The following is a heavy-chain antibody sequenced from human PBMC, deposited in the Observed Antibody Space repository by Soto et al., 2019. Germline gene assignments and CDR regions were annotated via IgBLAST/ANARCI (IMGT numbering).Heavy chain of an antibody. CDR2: ISGSGGST. J-gene: IGHJ4*02. V-gene: IGHV3-23*01. CDR1: GFTFSSYA. CDR3: AKGWAAARRKPGRY. Sequence: GGSLRLSCAASGFTFSSYAMSWVRQAPGKGLEWVSAISGSGGSTYYADSVKGRFTISRDNSKNTLYLQMNSLRAEDTAVYYCAKGWAAARRKPGRYWGQGTLVTVSS. D-gene: IGHD6-6*01.